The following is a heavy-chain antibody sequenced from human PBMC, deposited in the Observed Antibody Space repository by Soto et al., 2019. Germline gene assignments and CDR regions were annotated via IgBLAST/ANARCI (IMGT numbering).Heavy chain of an antibody. J-gene: IGHJ6*02. CDR1: GGSISSYY. CDR2: NYYSGST. V-gene: IGHV4-59*01. CDR3: ARGELRFLEWLSPHCMDV. Sequence: PSETLSLTCTVSGGSISSYYWSWIRQPPGKGLEWIGYNYYSGSTNYNPSLKSRVTISVDTSKNQFSLKLSSVTAADTAVFYCARGELRFLEWLSPHCMDVWGQGTTVTVSS. D-gene: IGHD3-3*01.